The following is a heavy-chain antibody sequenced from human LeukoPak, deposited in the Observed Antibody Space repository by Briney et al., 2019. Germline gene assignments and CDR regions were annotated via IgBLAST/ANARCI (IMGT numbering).Heavy chain of an antibody. CDR2: IKQDGSEK. D-gene: IGHD4-11*01. Sequence: GGSLRLSCTTSGFTFSTYWTSWVRQAPGKGLEWVANIKQDGSEKYYVDSVKGRFTISRDNAKNSLYLQMNTLRAEDTAVYYCARDEYSKTGYWGQGTLVTVSS. J-gene: IGHJ4*02. CDR1: GFTFSTYW. V-gene: IGHV3-7*01. CDR3: ARDEYSKTGY.